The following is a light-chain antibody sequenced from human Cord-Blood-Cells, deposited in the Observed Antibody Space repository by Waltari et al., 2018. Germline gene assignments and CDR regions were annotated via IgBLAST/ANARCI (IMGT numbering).Light chain of an antibody. V-gene: IGLV2-23*01. CDR3: CSYAGSSTWV. CDR2: EGS. J-gene: IGLJ2*01. CDR1: SSDVGSYNL. Sequence: QSALTQPAPVSGSPGQSITISCTGTSSDVGSYNLVSWYQQHPGKAPKLMIYEGSKRPSGVSNRFSGSKSGNTASLTISGRQAEDEADYYCCSYAGSSTWVFGGGTKLTVL.